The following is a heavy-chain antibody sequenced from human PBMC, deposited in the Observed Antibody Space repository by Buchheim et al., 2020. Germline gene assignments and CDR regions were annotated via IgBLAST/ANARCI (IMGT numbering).Heavy chain of an antibody. CDR3: AKRRGTPGTSFDY. J-gene: IGHJ4*02. Sequence: EVQLLESGGGLVQPGGSLRLSCTASEFTFSSYAMNWVRQAPGKGLEWVSAISDGGTRTFYADSVKGRLTISRDNSKNTLYLQMNGLRGEDTALYYCAKRRGTPGTSFDYWGQGTL. CDR2: ISDGGTRT. V-gene: IGHV3-23*01. D-gene: IGHD3-10*01. CDR1: EFTFSSYA.